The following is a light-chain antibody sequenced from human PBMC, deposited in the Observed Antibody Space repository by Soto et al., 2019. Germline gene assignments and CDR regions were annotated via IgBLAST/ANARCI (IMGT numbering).Light chain of an antibody. Sequence: QSVLTQPGSVSGSPGQSITSSCTGTSSDVGGYNYVSWYQHHPGKAPKLIIYDVSNRPSGVSNPFSGSKSGNTASLTISGLQPEDEADYYCSSYTTSNTRQIVFGTGTKVTVL. CDR3: SSYTTSNTRQIV. V-gene: IGLV2-14*03. J-gene: IGLJ1*01. CDR2: DVS. CDR1: SSDVGGYNY.